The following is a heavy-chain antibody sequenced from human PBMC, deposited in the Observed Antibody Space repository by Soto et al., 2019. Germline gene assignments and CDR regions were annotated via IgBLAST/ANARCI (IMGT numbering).Heavy chain of an antibody. CDR2: IYYSGST. V-gene: IGHV4-59*08. D-gene: IGHD5-12*01. J-gene: IGHJ4*02. CDR3: ARLDGYGHYFDY. CDR1: GGSIISHY. Sequence: SETLSLTCTVSGGSIISHYWSWIRQPPGQGLEWIGYIYYSGSTNYNPSLKSRVTISVDTSKSQFSLRLSSVTAADTAVYFCARLDGYGHYFDYWGQGALLTVSS.